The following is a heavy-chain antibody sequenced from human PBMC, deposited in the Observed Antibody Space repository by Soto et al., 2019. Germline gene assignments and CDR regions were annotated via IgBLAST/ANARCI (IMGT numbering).Heavy chain of an antibody. CDR2: ISASGGDT. J-gene: IGHJ5*02. CDR3: ARRPTARAS. D-gene: IGHD1-1*01. CDR1: GFTFSTYA. Sequence: EAQMLESGGGSVQPGGSLRLSCAASGFTFSTYAVAWVRQSPGKGLEWVSSISASGGDTWYADSVKGRFTISRDNSKNTLYLKMNRRGAENTAVYYCARRPTARASWGQGTLVTVSS. V-gene: IGHV3-23*01.